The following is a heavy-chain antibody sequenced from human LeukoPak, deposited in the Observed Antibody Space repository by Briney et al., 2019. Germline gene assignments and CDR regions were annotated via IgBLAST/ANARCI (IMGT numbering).Heavy chain of an antibody. D-gene: IGHD6-13*01. V-gene: IGHV3-21*01. CDR1: GFTFSSYS. J-gene: IGHJ4*02. CDR2: ISSSSSYV. CDR3: ASHTTYSRQFDY. Sequence: GGSLRLSCAASGFTFSSYSMNWVRQAPGKGLEWVSSISSSSSYVYYADSVKGRFTISRDNAKNSLYLQMNSLRAEDTAVYYCASHTTYSRQFDYWGQGTLVTVSS.